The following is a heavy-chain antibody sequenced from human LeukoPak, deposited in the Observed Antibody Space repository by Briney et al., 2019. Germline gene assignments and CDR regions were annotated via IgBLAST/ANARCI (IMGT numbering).Heavy chain of an antibody. CDR3: AKGLQRTPYYYYGMDV. J-gene: IGHJ6*02. Sequence: GGSLRLSCVVSGFTFSNYPMSWVRQAPGKGLEWVSVISESGEVTHYADSMKGRFTISRDNTKNTLNLQMNSLRVEDTAVYYCAKGLQRTPYYYYGMDVWGQGTTVTVSS. CDR1: GFTFSNYP. V-gene: IGHV3-23*01. CDR2: ISESGEVT. D-gene: IGHD2-2*01.